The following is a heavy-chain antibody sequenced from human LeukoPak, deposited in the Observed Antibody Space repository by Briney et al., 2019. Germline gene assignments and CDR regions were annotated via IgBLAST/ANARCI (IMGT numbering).Heavy chain of an antibody. Sequence: SETLSLTCTVSGASISGYYWSWIRQPPGKRLEWIGRIYTSGSTNYNPSLKSRVTMSVDTFKNQFSLRLTSVTAADTAVYFCATLVSTRYYFDYWGQGTLVTVSS. V-gene: IGHV4-4*07. CDR1: GASISGYY. CDR2: IYTSGST. CDR3: ATLVSTRYYFDY. J-gene: IGHJ4*02. D-gene: IGHD5/OR15-5a*01.